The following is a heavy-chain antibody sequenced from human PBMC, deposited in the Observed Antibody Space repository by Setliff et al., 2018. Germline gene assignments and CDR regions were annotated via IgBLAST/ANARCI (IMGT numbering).Heavy chain of an antibody. D-gene: IGHD2-21*01. CDR1: GFTFNSFA. V-gene: IGHV1-58*01. CDR2: IVVGSGNT. J-gene: IGHJ4*02. Sequence: GASVKVSCKASGFTFNSFALQWVRQARGQRLEWIGWIVVGSGNTNYAEKFQERVIFTRDMSTSTAYMELSSLRSEDTAVYYCASISPIPGPFDYWGQGTLVTVSS. CDR3: ASISPIPGPFDY.